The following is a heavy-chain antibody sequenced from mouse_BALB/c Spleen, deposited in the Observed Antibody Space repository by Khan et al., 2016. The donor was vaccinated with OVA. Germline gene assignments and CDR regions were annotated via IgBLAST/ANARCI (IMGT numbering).Heavy chain of an antibody. CDR2: INPNNGDS. D-gene: IGHD2-2*01. J-gene: IGHJ3*01. CDR1: GYTFSSYY. CDR3: TRAGYGSFAY. Sequence: QIQLVQSGAELVKTGASVKLSCKASGYTFSSYYLYWVKQRPGQGLEWIGEINPNNGDSNFNEKFKSKATLTVDRFSYTAYMQLSSLTSEDSAVYYGTRAGYGSFAYWGQGTLVTVSA. V-gene: IGHV1S81*02.